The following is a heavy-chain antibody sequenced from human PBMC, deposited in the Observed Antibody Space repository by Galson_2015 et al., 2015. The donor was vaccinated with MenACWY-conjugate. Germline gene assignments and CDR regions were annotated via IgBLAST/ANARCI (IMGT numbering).Heavy chain of an antibody. D-gene: IGHD3-3*01. J-gene: IGHJ3*02. Sequence: SVKVSCKASGYTFNRYAMNWVRQAPGQGLEWMGWINTNPGNPTYGQGFAERFVLSLDTSVSTAYLQISSLKAEDTAVYYCAREGIRVDDDAFDIWGQGTMVTVSS. CDR1: GYTFNRYA. V-gene: IGHV7-4-1*02. CDR2: INTNPGNP. CDR3: AREGIRVDDDAFDI.